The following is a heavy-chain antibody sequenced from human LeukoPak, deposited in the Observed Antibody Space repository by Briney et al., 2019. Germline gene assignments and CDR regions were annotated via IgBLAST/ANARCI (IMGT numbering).Heavy chain of an antibody. D-gene: IGHD2-2*01. J-gene: IGHJ3*02. Sequence: SETLSLTCTVSGYSISSGYYWGWIRQPPGRGLEWIGSIYHSGSSCYNPSLKSRVTMSVDTSKNQFSLKLSSVTAADTAVYYCARDLKDIVVVPAEGNAFDIWGQGTMVTVSS. CDR2: IYHSGSS. CDR3: ARDLKDIVVVPAEGNAFDI. CDR1: GYSISSGYY. V-gene: IGHV4-38-2*02.